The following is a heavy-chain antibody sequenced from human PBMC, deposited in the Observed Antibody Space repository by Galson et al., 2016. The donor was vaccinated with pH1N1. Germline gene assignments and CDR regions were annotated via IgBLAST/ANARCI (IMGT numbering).Heavy chain of an antibody. D-gene: IGHD3-3*01. CDR3: ERGGDYDLYGMDV. J-gene: IGHJ6*01. Sequence: SYTASGFTFMTYSMHWVRQAPGKGLEWVSSISPSSSYIHYVDSVKGRFTTSTDNANNSLYLQMNSLRAEDTAVYYCERGGDYDLYGMDVWGQGTTVTVSS. CDR2: ISPSSSYI. CDR1: GFTFMTYS. V-gene: IGHV3-21*01.